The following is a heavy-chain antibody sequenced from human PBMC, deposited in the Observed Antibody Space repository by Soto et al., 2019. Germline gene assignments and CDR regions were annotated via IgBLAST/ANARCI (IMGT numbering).Heavy chain of an antibody. J-gene: IGHJ3*02. D-gene: IGHD3-22*01. CDR1: GFTFSSYS. V-gene: IGHV3-21*01. CDR3: ARARDYYDSSGYYYRGRAFDI. CDR2: ISSSSSYI. Sequence: GGSLRLSCAASGFTFSSYSMNWVRQAPGKGLEWVSSISSSSSYIYYADSVKGRFTISRDNAKNSLYLQMNSLRAEDTAVYYCARARDYYDSSGYYYRGRAFDIWGQGTMVTVSS.